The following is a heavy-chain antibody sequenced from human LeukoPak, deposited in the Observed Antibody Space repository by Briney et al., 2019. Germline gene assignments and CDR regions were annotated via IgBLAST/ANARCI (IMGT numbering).Heavy chain of an antibody. CDR3: AGGDRIRYFDWLLSPFDY. Sequence: KPSETLSLTCAVYGGSLRGYYWSWIRQPPGKGLEWIGEINHSGSTNYNPSLKSRVTISVDTSKNQFSLKLSSVTAADTAVYFCAGGDRIRYFDWLLSPFDYWGQGTLVTVSS. D-gene: IGHD3-9*01. CDR1: GGSLRGYY. J-gene: IGHJ4*02. CDR2: INHSGST. V-gene: IGHV4-34*01.